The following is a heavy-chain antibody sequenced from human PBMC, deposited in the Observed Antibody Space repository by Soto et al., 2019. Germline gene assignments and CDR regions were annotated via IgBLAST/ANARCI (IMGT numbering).Heavy chain of an antibody. CDR1: GYTFTGYA. J-gene: IGHJ4*02. Sequence: ASVKVSCKASGYTFTGYAMHWVRQAPGQRLEWMGWINAGNCNTKYSQKFQGSVTITRDTSASTAYMELSSLISEDTAVYYCARAVAVAADFDYWGQGTLVTVSS. CDR2: INAGNCNT. V-gene: IGHV1-3*01. CDR3: ARAVAVAADFDY. D-gene: IGHD6-19*01.